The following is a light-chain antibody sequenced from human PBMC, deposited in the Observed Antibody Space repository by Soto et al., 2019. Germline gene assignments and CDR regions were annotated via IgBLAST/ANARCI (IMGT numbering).Light chain of an antibody. CDR1: QSVDDY. Sequence: EIVLTQSPATLSSSPGERATLSCSASQSVDDYLAWFQQRPGQAPRLLIHDASNSATGIPARFTGSGSGTDFTLTISSLEPEDFAVYYCQQRTNWLWSFGQGTTVEFK. V-gene: IGKV3-11*01. CDR2: DAS. J-gene: IGKJ1*01. CDR3: QQRTNWLWS.